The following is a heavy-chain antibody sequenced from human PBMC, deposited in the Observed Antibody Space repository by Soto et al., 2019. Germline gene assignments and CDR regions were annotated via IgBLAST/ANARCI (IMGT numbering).Heavy chain of an antibody. D-gene: IGHD6-13*01. CDR2: INPNSGGT. V-gene: IGHV1-2*04. J-gene: IGHJ1*01. CDR1: GYTFTGYY. CDR3: ARGAYPSRDPYSSSHGYFQH. Sequence: QVQLVQSGAEVKKPGASVKVSCKASGYTFTGYYMHWVRQAPGQGLECMGWINPNSGGTNYAQKFQGWVTMTRDTSISTAYMELSRLRSDDTAVYYCARGAYPSRDPYSSSHGYFQHWGQGTLVTVSS.